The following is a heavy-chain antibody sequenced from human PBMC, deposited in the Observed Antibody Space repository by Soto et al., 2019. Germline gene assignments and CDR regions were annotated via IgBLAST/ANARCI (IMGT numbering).Heavy chain of an antibody. J-gene: IGHJ6*02. Sequence: ASVKVSCKASGYTFTGCYMHWVRQAPGQGLEWMGWINPNSGGTNYAQKFQGRVTMTRDTSISTAYMGLSRLRSDDTAVYYCAREKGITIFGVVPSMDVWGQGTTVTVSS. CDR3: AREKGITIFGVVPSMDV. V-gene: IGHV1-2*02. CDR1: GYTFTGCY. CDR2: INPNSGGT. D-gene: IGHD3-3*01.